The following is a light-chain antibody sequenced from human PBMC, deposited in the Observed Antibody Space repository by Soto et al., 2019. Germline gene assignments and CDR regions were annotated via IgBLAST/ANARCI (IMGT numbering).Light chain of an antibody. J-gene: IGLJ1*01. CDR1: SSDVGGYNY. V-gene: IGLV2-14*01. Sequence: SALTQPASVSGSPGQSITISCTGTSSDVGGYNYVSWYQQHPGKSPKLMIYAVSDRPPGVSDRFSGSKSGITASLTISGLQTEDEADYYCISYTDRQSYLFGTGTKVTVL. CDR2: AVS. CDR3: ISYTDRQSYL.